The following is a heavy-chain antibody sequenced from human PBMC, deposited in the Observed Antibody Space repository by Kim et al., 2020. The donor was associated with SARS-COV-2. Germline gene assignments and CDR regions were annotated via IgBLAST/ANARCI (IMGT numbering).Heavy chain of an antibody. J-gene: IGHJ6*02. V-gene: IGHV4-31*03. CDR3: ARAQRTSYGVVEYMGV. D-gene: IGHD3-3*01. CDR1: GGSISSGGYY. Sequence: SETLSLTCTVSGGSISSGGYYWSWIRQHPGKGLEWIGNIYYSGSTYYNPSLKSRVTISVDTSKNQFSLKLSSVTAADTAVYYCARAQRTSYGVVEYMGVWGPGTPGTVSS. CDR2: IYYSGST.